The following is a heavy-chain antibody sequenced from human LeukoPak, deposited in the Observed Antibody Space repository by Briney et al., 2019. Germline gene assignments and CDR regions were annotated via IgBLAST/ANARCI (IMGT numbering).Heavy chain of an antibody. V-gene: IGHV3-23*01. D-gene: IGHD3-16*02. Sequence: GGSLRLSCAASGFTFSSYAMSWVRQAPGKGLEWVSAISGSGGSTYYADSVKGRFTISRDNSKNTLYLQMNSLRAEDTAVYYCAKDYVWGSYRWNCFDYWGQGTLGTVSS. CDR2: ISGSGGST. J-gene: IGHJ4*02. CDR3: AKDYVWGSYRWNCFDY. CDR1: GFTFSSYA.